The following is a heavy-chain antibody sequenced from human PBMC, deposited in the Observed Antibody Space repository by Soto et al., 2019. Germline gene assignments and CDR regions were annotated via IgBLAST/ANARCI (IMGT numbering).Heavy chain of an antibody. V-gene: IGHV1-46*01. CDR2: INPSGGST. Sequence: ASVKVSCKASGYTFTSYYMHWVRQAPGQGLEWMGIINPSGGSTSYAQKLQGRVTMTRDTSTSTVYMELSSLRSEDTAVYYCWGYSRPSGAFDIWGQGTMVTVSS. CDR3: WGYSRPSGAFDI. D-gene: IGHD2-21*01. J-gene: IGHJ3*02. CDR1: GYTFTSYY.